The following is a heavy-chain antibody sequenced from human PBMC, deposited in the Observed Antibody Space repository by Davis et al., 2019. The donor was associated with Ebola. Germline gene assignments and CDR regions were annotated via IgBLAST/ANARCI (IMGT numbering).Heavy chain of an antibody. D-gene: IGHD6-13*01. V-gene: IGHV3-48*03. Sequence: GESLKISCAASGFTFSSYEMNWVRQAPGKGLEWVSIINSGDITYYADSVKGRFTISRDNAKNSLYLQMNSLRAEDTAVYYCATGLGAAAGTRGGYWGQGTLVTVSS. CDR3: ATGLGAAAGTRGGY. CDR1: GFTFSSYE. J-gene: IGHJ4*02. CDR2: INSGDIT.